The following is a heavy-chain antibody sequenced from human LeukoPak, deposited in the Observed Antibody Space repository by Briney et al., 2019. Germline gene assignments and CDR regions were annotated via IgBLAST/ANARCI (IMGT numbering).Heavy chain of an antibody. CDR3: AKDFRGSRDPYSSGWYGIGN. D-gene: IGHD6-19*01. CDR2: IRYDGSNK. V-gene: IGHV3-30*02. Sequence: GGSLRLSCAASGFTFSSYGMHWVRQAPGKGLEWVAFIRYDGSNKYYADSVKGRFTISRDNSKNTLYLQMNSLRAEDAAVYYCAKDFRGSRDPYSSGWYGIGNWGQGTLVTVSS. CDR1: GFTFSSYG. J-gene: IGHJ4*02.